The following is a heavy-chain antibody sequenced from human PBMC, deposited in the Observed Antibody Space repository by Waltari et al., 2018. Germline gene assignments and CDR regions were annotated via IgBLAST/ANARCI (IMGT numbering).Heavy chain of an antibody. CDR1: GGSISSRSYY. D-gene: IGHD3-10*01. V-gene: IGHV4-39*01. CDR2: IYYSGGT. J-gene: IGHJ4*02. CDR3: ARRLIRGTMDY. Sequence: QLQLQESGPGLVKPSETLSLTCTVSGGSISSRSYYSGWIRQPPGKGLEGIGSIYYSGGTYYNPSLKSRVTISVDTSKNQFSLKLSSVTAADTAVYYCARRLIRGTMDYWGQGTLVTVSS.